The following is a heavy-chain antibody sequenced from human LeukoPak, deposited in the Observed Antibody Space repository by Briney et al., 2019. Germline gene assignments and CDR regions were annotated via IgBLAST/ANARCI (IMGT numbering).Heavy chain of an antibody. Sequence: GGSLRLSCAASGFTFSTYAMSWVRQAPGKGLEWVSSITGSSASTYYADSVKGRFTISRDNSKNTLYLQMNSLRAEDTAVYFCAKLDYYDTHWGQGTLVTVSS. J-gene: IGHJ4*02. V-gene: IGHV3-23*01. D-gene: IGHD3-22*01. CDR1: GFTFSTYA. CDR3: AKLDYYDTH. CDR2: ITGSSAST.